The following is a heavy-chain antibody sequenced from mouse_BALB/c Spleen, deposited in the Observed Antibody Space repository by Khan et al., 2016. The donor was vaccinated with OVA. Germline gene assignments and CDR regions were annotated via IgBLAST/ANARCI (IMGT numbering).Heavy chain of an antibody. J-gene: IGHJ3*01. CDR3: TRSGIGSFAF. D-gene: IGHD2-14*01. CDR1: GYTLTDYY. CDR2: IYPGNGNT. Sequence: QVQLQQSGAELARPGASVKLSCKASGYTLTDYYINWVKQRTGQGLEWIGDIYPGNGNTNYNEKFKGKATLTADKSSSTAFMHLSSLTSEDSAVYFCTRSGIGSFAFWGQGTLVTVSA. V-gene: IGHV1-77*01.